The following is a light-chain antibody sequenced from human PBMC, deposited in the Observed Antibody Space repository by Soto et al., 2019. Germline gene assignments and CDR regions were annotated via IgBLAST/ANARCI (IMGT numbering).Light chain of an antibody. V-gene: IGLV1-40*01. Sequence: QPVLTQPPSVSGAPGQRVTISCSGSSSNIGAGYDIHWYQQLPGTAPKLLIFDNSDRPSGVPERFSVSKSGTSASLALTGLQAEDEADYYCHSYDSSLGAWVFGGGTQLTVL. CDR1: SSNIGAGYD. CDR3: HSYDSSLGAWV. CDR2: DNS. J-gene: IGLJ3*02.